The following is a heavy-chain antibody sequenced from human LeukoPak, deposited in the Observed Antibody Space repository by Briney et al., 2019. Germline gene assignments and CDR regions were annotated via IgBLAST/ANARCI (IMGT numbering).Heavy chain of an antibody. CDR3: ARDQGLTAPPPYGLDV. Sequence: SVKVSCKASGGTFSTSAITWVRQAPGQGLEWMGRIIPVLNITTYAQRFQGRVTITADTSTSTVYMGLSSLRSEETAVYYCARDQGLTAPPPYGLDVWGQGTTVIVSS. CDR2: IIPVLNIT. J-gene: IGHJ6*02. V-gene: IGHV1-69*04. CDR1: GGTFSTSA. D-gene: IGHD5-18*01.